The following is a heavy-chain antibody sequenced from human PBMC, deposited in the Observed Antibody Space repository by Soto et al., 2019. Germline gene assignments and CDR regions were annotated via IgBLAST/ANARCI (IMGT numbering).Heavy chain of an antibody. CDR2: IYHSGST. D-gene: IGHD3-22*01. V-gene: IGHV4-4*02. CDR3: ARAEYYYDNSGGRFDF. J-gene: IGHJ4*02. Sequence: SETLSLTCAVSGGSISSSNWWSWVRQPPGKGLEWIGEIYHSGSTNYNPSLKSRVTISVDKSKNQFSLKLSSVTAADTAVYYCARAEYYYDNSGGRFDFWGQGTLVTVSS. CDR1: GGSISSSNW.